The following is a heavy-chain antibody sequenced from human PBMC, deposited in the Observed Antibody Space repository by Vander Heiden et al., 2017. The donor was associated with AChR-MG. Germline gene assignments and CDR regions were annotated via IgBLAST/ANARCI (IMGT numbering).Heavy chain of an antibody. CDR3: ARMPPVNVSRCFRLDV. CDR1: GYTFSRYR. Sequence: EVQLGESGGGVVQPGGSLRLSCAASGYTFSRYRNTWVRQAPGKGLECVSFITSSGSNTYYADSVKGRFTISRDNAKNAPFLQMNSLRPEDTAVYYCARMPPVNVSRCFRLDVWGQGPVVTVS. V-gene: IGHV3-21*04. D-gene: IGHD2-2*01. J-gene: IGHJ6*02. CDR2: ITSSGSNT.